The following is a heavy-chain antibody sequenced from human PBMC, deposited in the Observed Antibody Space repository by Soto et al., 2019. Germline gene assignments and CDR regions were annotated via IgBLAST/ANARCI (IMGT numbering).Heavy chain of an antibody. CDR1: GFTFSDYL. D-gene: IGHD6-19*01. Sequence: EVQLVDSGGALVQPGESLRLSCAASGFTFSDYLMTWVRQAPGKGLEWVATIKQDGNEKYYVDSVKGRFTISRDNAKNSLFLALNALRAEEKAVYYCAIGHWLGKWGQGTLVTVSS. J-gene: IGHJ4*02. V-gene: IGHV3-7*01. CDR3: AIGHWLGK. CDR2: IKQDGNEK.